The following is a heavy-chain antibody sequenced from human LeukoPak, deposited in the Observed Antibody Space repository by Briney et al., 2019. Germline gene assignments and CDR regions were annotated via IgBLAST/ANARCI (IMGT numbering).Heavy chain of an antibody. CDR1: GFTFNSYW. CDR3: ARYTTSWYLDS. V-gene: IGHV3-74*01. J-gene: IGHJ4*02. D-gene: IGHD2-2*02. CDR2: INSDGSST. Sequence: GGSLRLSCAASGFTFNSYWMHWVRQAPGKGLVWVSRINSDGSSTSYADSVKGRFTISRDNAKNTLYLQMNSLRAEDTAVYCCARYTTSWYLDSWGQGTLVTVSS.